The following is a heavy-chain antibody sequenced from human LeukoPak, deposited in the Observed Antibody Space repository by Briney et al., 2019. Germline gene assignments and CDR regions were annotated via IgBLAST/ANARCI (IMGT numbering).Heavy chain of an antibody. CDR1: GFTFSSCA. CDR2: ISGSGGST. J-gene: IGHJ4*02. Sequence: GGSLRLSCAASGFTFSSCAMSWVRQALGKGLEWVSAISGSGGSTYYADSVKGRFTISRDNSKNTLYLQMNSLRAEDTAVYYCAKIGYDSSGYYLYYTDYWGQGTLVTASA. V-gene: IGHV3-23*01. D-gene: IGHD3-22*01. CDR3: AKIGYDSSGYYLYYTDY.